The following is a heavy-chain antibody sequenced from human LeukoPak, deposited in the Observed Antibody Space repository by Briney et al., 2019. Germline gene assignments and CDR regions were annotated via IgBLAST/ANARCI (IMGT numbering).Heavy chain of an antibody. Sequence: SETLSLTCAVYGGSFSGYYWSWIRQPPGKGLEWIGEINHSGSTNYNPSLKSRVTTSVDTSKNQFSLKLSSVTAADTAVYYCARVEAVAGTAGDYWGQGTLVTVSS. CDR3: ARVEAVAGTAGDY. V-gene: IGHV4-34*01. CDR1: GGSFSGYY. D-gene: IGHD6-19*01. J-gene: IGHJ4*02. CDR2: INHSGST.